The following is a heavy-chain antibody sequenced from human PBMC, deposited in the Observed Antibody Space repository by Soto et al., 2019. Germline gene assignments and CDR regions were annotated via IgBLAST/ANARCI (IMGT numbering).Heavy chain of an antibody. D-gene: IGHD6-19*01. CDR2: IWNHGRED. Sequence: PGGSLRLSCAASGFTFSTYGMHWVRQAPGKGLEWVALIWNHGREDSYADSVKGRFTISRDNAKNSLYLQMNSLRAEDTAVYYCARESSGWYWGIDYWGQGTLVTVSS. CDR3: ARESSGWYWGIDY. V-gene: IGHV3-33*01. CDR1: GFTFSTYG. J-gene: IGHJ4*02.